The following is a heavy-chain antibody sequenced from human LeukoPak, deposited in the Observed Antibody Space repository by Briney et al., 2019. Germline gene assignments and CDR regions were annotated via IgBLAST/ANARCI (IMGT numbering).Heavy chain of an antibody. CDR3: ARGQDVYFFDD. V-gene: IGHV4-59*01. Sequence: PSETLSLTCTASGGSISAYYCNWIRQPPGKGLEWIGYISYSGSTNYNPSLERRVTISLDTSTNQFSLKLSSVTAADTAVYYCARGQDVYFFDDWGQGTLVTVSS. CDR2: ISYSGST. J-gene: IGHJ4*02. D-gene: IGHD2/OR15-2a*01. CDR1: GGSISAYY.